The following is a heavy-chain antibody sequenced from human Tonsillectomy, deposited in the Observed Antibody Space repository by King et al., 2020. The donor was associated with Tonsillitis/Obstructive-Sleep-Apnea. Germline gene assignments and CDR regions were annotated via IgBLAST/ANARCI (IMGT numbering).Heavy chain of an antibody. Sequence: VQLVESGAEVKKPGESLRISCKGSGYSFTSYWITWVRQMPGKGLEWMGRIDPSDSYTNYSPSFQGHVTISADKSISTAYLQWSSLKASDTAMYYCARHTTMVRGVFKGNYYAMDVWGQGTTVTVSS. D-gene: IGHD3-10*01. J-gene: IGHJ6*02. V-gene: IGHV5-10-1*03. CDR3: ARHTTMVRGVFKGNYYAMDV. CDR2: IDPSDSYT. CDR1: GYSFTSYW.